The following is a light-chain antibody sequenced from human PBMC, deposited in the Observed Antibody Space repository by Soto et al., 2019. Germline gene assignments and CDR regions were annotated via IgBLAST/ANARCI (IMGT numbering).Light chain of an antibody. V-gene: IGKV3-11*01. CDR2: DAS. CDR1: QGISTY. J-gene: IGKJ5*01. Sequence: EILLTQSPVTLSVSPGQGATLSCRASQGISTYLAWYQVKPVQAPRPILSDASSRATGVPARFSGSGSGTDFSLTLSSLEPEAVAVYSCQHRSQWPPMTFGQGTRLEIK. CDR3: QHRSQWPPMT.